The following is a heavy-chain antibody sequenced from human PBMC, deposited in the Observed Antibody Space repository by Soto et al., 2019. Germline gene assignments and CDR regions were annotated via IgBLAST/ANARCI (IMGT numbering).Heavy chain of an antibody. Sequence: GGSLRLSCAASGFTFYDYAMHWVRQAPGKGLEWVSGISWNSGTMDYADSVKGRFTISRDSAKNSLYLQMNSLRPEDTALYYCAKGTYHTISGNYYMDVWGKGTTVTVSS. V-gene: IGHV3-9*01. CDR1: GFTFYDYA. J-gene: IGHJ6*03. CDR3: AKGTYHTISGNYYMDV. D-gene: IGHD3-16*01. CDR2: ISWNSGTM.